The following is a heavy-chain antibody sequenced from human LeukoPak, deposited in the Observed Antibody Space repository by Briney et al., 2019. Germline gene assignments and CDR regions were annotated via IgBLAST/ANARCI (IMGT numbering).Heavy chain of an antibody. CDR3: ATGYSLYYYYYYMDV. CDR2: INPNSGGT. D-gene: IGHD1-1*01. J-gene: IGHJ6*03. Sequence: GASVKVSCKASGYTFTGYYMHWVRLAPGQGLEWMGWINPNSGGTNYAQKFQGRVTMTRDTSISTAYMELSRLRSDDTAVYYCATGYSLYYYYYYMDVWGKGTTVTVSS. V-gene: IGHV1-2*02. CDR1: GYTFTGYY.